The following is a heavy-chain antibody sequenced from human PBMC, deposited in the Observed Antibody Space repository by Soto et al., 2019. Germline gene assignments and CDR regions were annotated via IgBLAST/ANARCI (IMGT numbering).Heavy chain of an antibody. J-gene: IGHJ4*02. D-gene: IGHD3-10*01. Sequence: SETLSLTCAVSGDSISSSFWWSWVRQPPGKGLEWIGEIYHTESTVYNPSLKSRVTISVDKSKNQFSLNLDSVTAADTAVYYCARYDFGAFDYWGRGILVTVSS. V-gene: IGHV4-4*02. CDR2: IYHTEST. CDR3: ARYDFGAFDY. CDR1: GDSISSSFW.